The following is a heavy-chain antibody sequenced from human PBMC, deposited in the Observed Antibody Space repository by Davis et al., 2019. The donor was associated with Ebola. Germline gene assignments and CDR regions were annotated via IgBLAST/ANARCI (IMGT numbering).Heavy chain of an antibody. CDR1: GFTFSSYS. Sequence: MPGGSLRLSCAASGFTFSSYSMNWVRQPPGKGLEWIGEIYHSGSTNYNPSLKSRVIISVDKSKNQFSLKLSSVTAADTAVYYCARGRWFDPWGQGTLVTVSS. J-gene: IGHJ5*02. CDR3: ARGRWFDP. CDR2: IYHSGST. V-gene: IGHV4-4*02.